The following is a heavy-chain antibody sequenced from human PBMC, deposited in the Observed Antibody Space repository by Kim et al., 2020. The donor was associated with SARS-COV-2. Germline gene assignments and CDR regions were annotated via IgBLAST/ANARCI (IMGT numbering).Heavy chain of an antibody. CDR3: ARERVRGFGELLFRYGMDV. V-gene: IGHV1-3*01. D-gene: IGHD3-10*01. CDR1: GYTFTSYA. CDR2: INAGNGNT. Sequence: ASVKVSCKASGYTFTSYAMHWVRQAPGQRLEWMGWINAGNGNTKYSQKFQGRVTITRDTSASTAYMELSSLRSEDTAVYYCARERVRGFGELLFRYGMDVWGQGTTVTVSS. J-gene: IGHJ6*02.